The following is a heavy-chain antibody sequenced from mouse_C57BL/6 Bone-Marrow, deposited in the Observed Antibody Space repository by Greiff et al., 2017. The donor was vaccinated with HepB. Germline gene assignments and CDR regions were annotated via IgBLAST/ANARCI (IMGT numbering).Heavy chain of an antibody. D-gene: IGHD2-2*01. CDR1: GYTFTSYW. CDR3: ARDGYVPWFAY. CDR2: IDPSDSYT. J-gene: IGHJ3*01. Sequence: QVQLQQPGAELVMPGASVKLSCKASGYTFTSYWMHWVKQRPGQGLEWIGEIDPSDSYTNYNQKFKGKSTLTVDKSSSTAYMQLSSLTSEDSAVYYSARDGYVPWFAYWGQGTLVTVSA. V-gene: IGHV1-69*01.